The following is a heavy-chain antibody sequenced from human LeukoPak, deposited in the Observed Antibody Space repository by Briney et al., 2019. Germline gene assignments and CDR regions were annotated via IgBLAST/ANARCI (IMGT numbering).Heavy chain of an antibody. CDR2: ISSSSSTI. Sequence: PGGSLRLSCAVSGYSFSNYAMSWVRQFPGKGLEWVSYISSSSSTIYYADSVKGRFTISRDNAKNSLYLQMNSLRAEDTAVYYCARDLELWFGDYWGQGTLVTVSS. D-gene: IGHD3-10*01. CDR3: ARDLELWFGDY. V-gene: IGHV3-48*01. CDR1: GYSFSNYA. J-gene: IGHJ4*02.